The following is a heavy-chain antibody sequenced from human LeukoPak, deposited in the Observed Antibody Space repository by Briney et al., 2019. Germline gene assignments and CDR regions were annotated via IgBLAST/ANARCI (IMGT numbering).Heavy chain of an antibody. V-gene: IGHV4-59*01. D-gene: IGHD3-3*01. CDR1: GGSISSYY. CDR3: ARSVAGNTIFGVVISMDV. J-gene: IGHJ6*02. Sequence: SETLSLTCTVSGGSISSYYWSWIRQPPGKGLEWIGYIYYSGSTNYSPSLKCRVTISVDTSKNQFSLKLSSVTAADTAVYYCARSVAGNTIFGVVISMDVWGQGTTVTVSS. CDR2: IYYSGST.